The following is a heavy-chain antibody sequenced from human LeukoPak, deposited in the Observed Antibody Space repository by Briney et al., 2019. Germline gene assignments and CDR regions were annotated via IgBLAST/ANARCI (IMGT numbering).Heavy chain of an antibody. CDR2: ISGSGGST. J-gene: IGHJ6*03. D-gene: IGHD3-22*01. V-gene: IGHV3-23*01. CDR1: GFTVSSYG. CDR3: AKSVFDSSGDPYMDV. Sequence: GGSLRLSCAASGFTVSSYGMSWVRQAPGKGLEWVSAISGSGGSTYYADSVKGRFTISRDKSKNTLYLQMNSLRAEDTAVYYCAKSVFDSSGDPYMDVWGKGTTVTISS.